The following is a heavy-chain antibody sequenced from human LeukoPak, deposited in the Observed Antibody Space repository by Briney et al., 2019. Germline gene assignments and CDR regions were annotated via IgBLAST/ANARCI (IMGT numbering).Heavy chain of an antibody. CDR1: GFTFSSYA. V-gene: IGHV3-23*01. Sequence: GGSLRLSCAASGFTFSSYAMTWVRQAPGKGLEWVSVIGGSGGITYYADSVTGRFTISRDNSKNTLYLQINSLRAEDTAVYYCAKQTLPRVGAPIRWGQGTLVTVSS. CDR3: AKQTLPRVGAPIR. D-gene: IGHD1-26*01. J-gene: IGHJ4*02. CDR2: IGGSGGIT.